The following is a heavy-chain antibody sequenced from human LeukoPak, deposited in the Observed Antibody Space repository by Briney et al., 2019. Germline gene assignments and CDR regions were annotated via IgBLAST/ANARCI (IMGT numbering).Heavy chain of an antibody. CDR1: GGSISSYY. CDR3: AREVPAAIAGDYYYYMDV. D-gene: IGHD2-2*02. V-gene: IGHV4-59*01. CDR2: IYYSGST. Sequence: PSETLSLTCTVSGGSISSYYWSWIRQPPGKGLEWIGYIYYSGSTNYNPSLKSRVTISVDTSKNQFSLKLSSVTAADTAVYYCAREVPAAIAGDYYYYMDVWGKGTTVTVSS. J-gene: IGHJ6*03.